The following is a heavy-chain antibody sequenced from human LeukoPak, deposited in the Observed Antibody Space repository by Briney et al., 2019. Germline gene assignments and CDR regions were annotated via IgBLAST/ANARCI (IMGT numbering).Heavy chain of an antibody. CDR2: IYYSGST. CDR3: ARTPGYCTDGICYGSTFGMDV. J-gene: IGHJ6*02. Sequence: SETLSLTCTVSGGSVSSGTYYWSWIRQPPGKGLEWIGYIYYSGSTNYNPSLKSRVTISVDTSKNLFSLKLSSVTAADTAVYYCARTPGYCTDGICYGSTFGMDVWGQGTTVTVS. V-gene: IGHV4-61*01. D-gene: IGHD2-8*01. CDR1: GGSVSSGTYY.